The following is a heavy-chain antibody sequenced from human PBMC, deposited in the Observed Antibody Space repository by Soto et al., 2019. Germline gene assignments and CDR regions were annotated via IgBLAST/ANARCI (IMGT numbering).Heavy chain of an antibody. CDR2: IYYSGST. J-gene: IGHJ5*02. CDR3: ASGGSSNWFDP. D-gene: IGHD1-26*01. CDR1: GGSISSYY. V-gene: IGHV4-59*08. Sequence: SETLSLTCTVSGGSISSYYWSWIRQPPGKGLEWIGYIYYSGSTNYNPSLKSRVTMSVDTSKNQFSLKVTSVTAADTAVYYCASGGSSNWFDPWGQGTLVTVSS.